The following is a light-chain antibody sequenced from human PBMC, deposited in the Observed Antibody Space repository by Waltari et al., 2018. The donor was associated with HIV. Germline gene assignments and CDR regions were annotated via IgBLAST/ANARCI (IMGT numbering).Light chain of an antibody. J-gene: IGLJ1*01. Sequence: QSVLTQPPSASGTPGQRVTISCSGSSSNIGSNYVYWYQQLPGTAPKLLIYRNNQRPSGVPDRFSGSKSGPSASLAISGLRSEDEADYYCAAWDASLRGVFGTGTKVTVL. V-gene: IGLV1-47*01. CDR2: RNN. CDR3: AAWDASLRGV. CDR1: SSNIGSNY.